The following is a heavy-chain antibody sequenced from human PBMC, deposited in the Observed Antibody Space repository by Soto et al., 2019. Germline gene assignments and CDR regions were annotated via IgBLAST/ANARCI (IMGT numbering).Heavy chain of an antibody. CDR3: AREGAVAGTVVY. J-gene: IGHJ4*02. Sequence: QVQLVQSGAEVKKPGASVKVSCKVSGYTFTSYYMHWVRQAPGQGLEWMGIINPSGGSTSYAQKFQGRVTMTRDTSTSTVYMELSSLRSEDTAVYYFAREGAVAGTVVYWGQGTLVTVSS. CDR1: GYTFTSYY. D-gene: IGHD6-19*01. CDR2: INPSGGST. V-gene: IGHV1-46*01.